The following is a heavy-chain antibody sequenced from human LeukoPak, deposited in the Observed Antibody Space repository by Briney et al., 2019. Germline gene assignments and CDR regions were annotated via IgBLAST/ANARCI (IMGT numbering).Heavy chain of an antibody. CDR3: AHVAKTYCSSTSCYTTDY. J-gene: IGHJ4*02. V-gene: IGHV3-23*01. CDR1: GFTFSSYA. D-gene: IGHD2-2*02. CDR2: ISGSGGST. Sequence: GGSLRLSCAASGFTFSSYAMSWVRQAPGKGLEWVSAISGSGGSTYYADSVKGRFTISRDNSKNTLYLQMNSLRAEDTAVYYCAHVAKTYCSSTSCYTTDYWGQGTLVTVSS.